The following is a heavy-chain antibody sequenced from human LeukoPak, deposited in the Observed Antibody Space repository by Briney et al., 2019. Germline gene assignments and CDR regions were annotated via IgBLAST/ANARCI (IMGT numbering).Heavy chain of an antibody. V-gene: IGHV3-23*01. CDR2: ISGRGDNT. J-gene: IGHJ4*02. CDR3: AKRVQGNTGPFHC. CDR1: GFTFSGYA. Sequence: GGSLRLSCAASGFTFSGYAMSWVRQAPGKGLEGVSGISGRGDNTYYADSVKGRFTISRDNSKNTLRLQMNSLRDEDTAVYYCAKRVQGNTGPFHCWGQGTLASVSS. D-gene: IGHD4-23*01.